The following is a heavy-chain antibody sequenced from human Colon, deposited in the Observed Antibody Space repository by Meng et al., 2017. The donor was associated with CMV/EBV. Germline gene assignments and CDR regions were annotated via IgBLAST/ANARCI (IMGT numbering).Heavy chain of an antibody. J-gene: IGHJ4*02. CDR3: ARVGLYFWSALAGWAIDY. CDR2: INSDGSST. V-gene: IGHV3-74*01. CDR1: GFTFSSYW. Sequence: GASLRLSCAASGFTFSSYWMHWVRQAPGKGLVWVSRINSDGSSTSYADSVKGRFTISRDNAKNTLYLQMNSLRAEDTAVYYCARVGLYFWSALAGWAIDYWGQGTLVTVSS. D-gene: IGHD3-3*01.